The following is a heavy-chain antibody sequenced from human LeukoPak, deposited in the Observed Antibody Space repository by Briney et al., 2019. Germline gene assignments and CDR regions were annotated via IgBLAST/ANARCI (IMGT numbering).Heavy chain of an antibody. CDR3: ASTTPGYCSSTSCYAAFDI. V-gene: IGHV1-69*13. J-gene: IGHJ3*02. Sequence: SVKVSCKASGGAFSSYAISWVRQAPGQGLEWMGGIIPIFGTANYAQKFQGRVTITADESTSTAYMELSSLRSEDTAVYYCASTTPGYCSSTSCYAAFDIWGQGTMVTVSS. CDR2: IIPIFGTA. CDR1: GGAFSSYA. D-gene: IGHD2-2*03.